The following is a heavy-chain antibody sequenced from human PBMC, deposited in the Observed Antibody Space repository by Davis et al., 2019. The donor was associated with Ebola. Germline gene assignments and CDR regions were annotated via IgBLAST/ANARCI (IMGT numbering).Heavy chain of an antibody. V-gene: IGHV4-59*12. D-gene: IGHD3-10*01. Sequence: MPSETLSLTCTVSGGSISSYYWSWIRQPPGKGPEWIGYIYYSGSTNYNPSLKSRVTISVDTSKNQFSLKLISVSAADTAVYYCARKTGVRYYFNYWGQGILVTVSP. CDR3: ARKTGVRYYFNY. CDR2: IYYSGST. J-gene: IGHJ4*02. CDR1: GGSISSYY.